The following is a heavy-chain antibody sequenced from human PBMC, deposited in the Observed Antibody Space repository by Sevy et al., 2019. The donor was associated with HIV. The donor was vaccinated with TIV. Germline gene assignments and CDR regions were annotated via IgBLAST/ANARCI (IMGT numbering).Heavy chain of an antibody. Sequence: GGSLRLSCTASGFTFTDYGMTWVRQVPGKGLEWVSGVNWNGRDTGYLDSVHGRFTISRDNAKNSLYLQMYSLRVEDSAVYLCARIHGDYASDRDGSYYFHYSMVVWGKGTSVTVSS. CDR3: ARIHGDYASDRDGSYYFHYSMVV. D-gene: IGHD4-17*01. CDR1: GFTFTDYG. CDR2: VNWNGRDT. J-gene: IGHJ6*03. V-gene: IGHV3-20*04.